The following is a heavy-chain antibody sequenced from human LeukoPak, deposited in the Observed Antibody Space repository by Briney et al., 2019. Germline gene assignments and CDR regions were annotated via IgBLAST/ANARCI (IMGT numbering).Heavy chain of an antibody. V-gene: IGHV3-9*01. D-gene: IGHD3-16*02. CDR2: ISWNSGRV. J-gene: IGHJ4*01. Sequence: GGSLSLFCAASGLTFDDYAMHWVRQAVGNGLEWVSGISWNSGRVGYGDSVMGGFTINRENAKNSLYLQMNSVRDEDRALYYVAKAGVNYAYVWGSCRLPPYFDYWGQGTLVTVSS. CDR1: GLTFDDYA. CDR3: AKAGVNYAYVWGSCRLPPYFDY.